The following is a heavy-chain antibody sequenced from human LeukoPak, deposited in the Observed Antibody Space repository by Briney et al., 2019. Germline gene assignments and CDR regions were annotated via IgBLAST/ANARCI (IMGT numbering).Heavy chain of an antibody. CDR2: IFNNGGT. Sequence: SETLSLTCTVSGGSISSSKYYWGWIRQPPGKGLEWIGTIFNNGGTHYNPSLKSRATISVDTSKNQFSLKLSSVTAADTAVYYCARRPIGIYWFDPWGQGTLVTVSS. J-gene: IGHJ5*02. CDR1: GGSISSSKYY. CDR3: ARRPIGIYWFDP. D-gene: IGHD3-22*01. V-gene: IGHV4-39*07.